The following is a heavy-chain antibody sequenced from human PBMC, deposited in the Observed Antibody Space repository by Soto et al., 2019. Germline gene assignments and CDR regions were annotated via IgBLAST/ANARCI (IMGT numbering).Heavy chain of an antibody. CDR1: GYSISSGYD. V-gene: IGHV4-38-2*01. CDR3: ARSVAVPGAHIDY. CDR2: IYHSGST. Sequence: PETMSLTCAVSGYSISSGYDWGWLRPPPGKGLEWIGSIYHSGSTYYNPSLKSRVTISVDTSKNQFSLKLSSVTAADTAVYFCARSVAVPGAHIDYCGQGTQVTVSA. J-gene: IGHJ4*02. D-gene: IGHD6-19*01.